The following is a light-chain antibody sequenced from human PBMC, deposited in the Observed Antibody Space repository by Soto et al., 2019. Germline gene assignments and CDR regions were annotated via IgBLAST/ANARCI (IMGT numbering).Light chain of an antibody. V-gene: IGLV2-14*03. CDR2: DVS. CDR1: SSDVGGYDF. J-gene: IGLJ1*01. CDR3: SSFTSSITRV. Sequence: QSALTQPASVSGSPGQSITISCTGTSSDVGGYDFVCWHQQHPGKAPKLLIYDVSSRPSGVSNRFSASKSGNTASLTISGLQADEEATYYCSSFTSSITRVFGTGTKLTVL.